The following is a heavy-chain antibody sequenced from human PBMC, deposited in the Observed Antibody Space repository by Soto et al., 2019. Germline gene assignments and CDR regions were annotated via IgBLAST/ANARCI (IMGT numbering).Heavy chain of an antibody. D-gene: IGHD3-9*01. Sequence: SETLSLTCTVSGGSISSSSYYWGWIRQPPGKGLEWIGSIYYSGSTYYNPSLKSRVTISVDTSKNQFSLKLSSVTAADTAVYYCARLPYYDILTGYYNGVRFDPWGQGTLVTVSS. CDR3: ARLPYYDILTGYYNGVRFDP. J-gene: IGHJ5*02. CDR1: GGSISSSSYY. CDR2: IYYSGST. V-gene: IGHV4-39*01.